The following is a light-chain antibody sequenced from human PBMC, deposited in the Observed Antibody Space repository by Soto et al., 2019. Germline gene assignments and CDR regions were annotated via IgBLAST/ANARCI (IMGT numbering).Light chain of an antibody. J-gene: IGKJ5*01. CDR3: QQYDILPIT. CDR2: DAS. V-gene: IGKV1-33*01. CDR1: QDINMY. Sequence: DIQMTQSPSSLFASVGDRVTITCQATQDINMYLNWYKQKPGKAPNLMIYDASNLEIGVPSRVSGSGSGTHFTFTISSLKTEDIGTYYCQQYDILPITFGRGTRLEIK.